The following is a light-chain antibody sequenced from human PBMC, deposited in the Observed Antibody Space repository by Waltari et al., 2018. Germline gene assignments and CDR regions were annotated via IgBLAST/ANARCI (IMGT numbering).Light chain of an antibody. CDR2: LGS. V-gene: IGKV2-28*01. Sequence: DIVMTQSPLSLSVTPGEPASISCRSSQSLLRSTGYNFLGWYLQKPGQPPQLLISLGSDRASGVPDRFSGSGTGTDFTLKISRVEAEDVGIYYCMQALHTPTTFGPGTKVDIK. J-gene: IGKJ3*01. CDR1: QSLLRSTGYNF. CDR3: MQALHTPTT.